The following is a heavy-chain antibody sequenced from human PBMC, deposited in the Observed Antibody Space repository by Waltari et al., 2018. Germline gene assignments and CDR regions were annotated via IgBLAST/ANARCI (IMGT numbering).Heavy chain of an antibody. CDR3: ARVKITFGGVIAFDY. CDR1: GGSISSSSYY. D-gene: IGHD3-16*02. J-gene: IGHJ4*02. CDR2: IYYSGST. V-gene: IGHV4-39*07. Sequence: QLQLQESGPGLVKPSETLSLTCTVSGGSISSSSYYWGWIRQPPGKGLEWIGSIYYSGSTYYNPSLKSRVTISVDTSKNQFSLKLSSVTAADTAVYYCARVKITFGGVIAFDYWGQGTLVTVSS.